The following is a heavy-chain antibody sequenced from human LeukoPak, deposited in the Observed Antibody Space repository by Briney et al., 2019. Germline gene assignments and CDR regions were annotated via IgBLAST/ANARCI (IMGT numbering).Heavy chain of an antibody. Sequence: GGSLSLSCAASGFPLSNYDMHWVRQATGKSLKWVSPIDTAGDPYYPGSVEGRFTISRENAKNSLYLQMNSLRGGDTAVYYCVAAPSKSSAFDIWGQGTMVTVSS. CDR2: IDTAGDP. CDR1: GFPLSNYD. D-gene: IGHD6-13*01. J-gene: IGHJ3*02. V-gene: IGHV3-13*05. CDR3: VAAPSKSSAFDI.